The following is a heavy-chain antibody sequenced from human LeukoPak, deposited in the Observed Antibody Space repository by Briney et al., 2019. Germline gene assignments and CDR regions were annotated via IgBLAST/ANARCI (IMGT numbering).Heavy chain of an antibody. CDR1: GGSISSYF. Sequence: SETLSLTCTVSGGSISSYFWSWIRQPPGKGLEWIGYIYYSGSTNYNPSLKSRVTISVDTSKNQFSLKLSSVTAAGTALYYCAMGQLWFDYWGQGTLVTVSS. D-gene: IGHD5-18*01. CDR3: AMGQLWFDY. J-gene: IGHJ4*02. V-gene: IGHV4-59*08. CDR2: IYYSGST.